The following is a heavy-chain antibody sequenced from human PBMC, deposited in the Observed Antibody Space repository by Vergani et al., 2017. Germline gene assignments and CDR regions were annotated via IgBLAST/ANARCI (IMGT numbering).Heavy chain of an antibody. CDR3: ARLENDYSNYGAFDI. D-gene: IGHD4-11*01. Sequence: EVQLVESGGGLVQPGGSLRLSCAASGFTFSSYWMHWVRQAPGKGLVWVSRINSDGSSTSYADSVKGRFTISRDNAKNTLYLQMNSLRAEDTAVYYCARLENDYSNYGAFDIWGQGTMVTVSS. V-gene: IGHV3-74*02. CDR1: GFTFSSYW. J-gene: IGHJ3*02. CDR2: INSDGSST.